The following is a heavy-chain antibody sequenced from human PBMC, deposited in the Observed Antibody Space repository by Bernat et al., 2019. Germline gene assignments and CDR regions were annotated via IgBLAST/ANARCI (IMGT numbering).Heavy chain of an antibody. CDR3: ARTALVLLWCGELKSDALDI. V-gene: IGHV4-39*07. CDR2: VYSSGST. CDR1: AGSISSHNYF. D-gene: IGHD3-10*01. Sequence: QLQLQESGPGLVKPSETLSLTCTVSAGSISSHNYFWVWIREPPGKGLEWIGSVYSSGSTYYNPSLKSRVTISVDTSKNQFSLKLSSVTAADTAVYYCARTALVLLWCGELKSDALDIWGQGTMVTVSS. J-gene: IGHJ3*02.